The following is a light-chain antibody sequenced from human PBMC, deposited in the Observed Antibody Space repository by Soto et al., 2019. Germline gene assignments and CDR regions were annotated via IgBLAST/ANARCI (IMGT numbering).Light chain of an antibody. CDR2: AAS. J-gene: IGKJ3*01. Sequence: DIQMTQSPTSLPASVGDRVTITCRASQGIRNYVAWYQQIPGKAPKLLIYAASTLQSGVPSRLSGSGSVTXXXXXXXXXXXXXXATYSXXKYSSVPVFGPGPKVEIK. CDR1: QGIRNY. V-gene: IGKV1-27*01. CDR3: XKYSSVPV.